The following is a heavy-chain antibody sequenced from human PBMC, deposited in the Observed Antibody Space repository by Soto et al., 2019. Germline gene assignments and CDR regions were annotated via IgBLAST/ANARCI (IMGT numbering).Heavy chain of an antibody. CDR2: IDQDGSGK. CDR1: GFTFRAYW. J-gene: IGHJ5*01. CDR3: ARRREGTGRTLDS. V-gene: IGHV3-7*05. Sequence: ESGGGLVQRGGSLRLSCAASGFTFRAYWMSWVRQAPGKGLEWVANIDQDGSGKYYVDSVRGRFTISRDNAHNSLYLQTNSLRDEDTAVYFCARRREGTGRTLDSWGQGTLVTVSS. D-gene: IGHD2-15*01.